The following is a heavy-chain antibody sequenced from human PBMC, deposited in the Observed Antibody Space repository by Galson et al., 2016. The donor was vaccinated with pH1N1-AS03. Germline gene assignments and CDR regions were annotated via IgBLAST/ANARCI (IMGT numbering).Heavy chain of an antibody. CDR3: ALPNSWGNAFEI. CDR2: TYWDDAK. J-gene: IGHJ3*02. CDR1: GVSVPSSGLA. D-gene: IGHD3-16*01. V-gene: IGHV2-5*02. Sequence: PALVKPTQTLTLTCSLSGVSVPSSGLAVGWFRLPPGKALEWLALTYWDDAKRFSPSLRNRLTITKDTSRNQAVLTETNVDPLDTATYFCALPNSWGNAFEIWGPGTMVTVAS.